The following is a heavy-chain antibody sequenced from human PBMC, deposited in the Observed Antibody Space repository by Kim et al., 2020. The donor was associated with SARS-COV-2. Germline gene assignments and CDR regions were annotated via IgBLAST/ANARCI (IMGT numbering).Heavy chain of an antibody. D-gene: IGHD2-21*02. CDR2: FDPEDGET. V-gene: IGHV1-24*01. CDR1: GYTLTELS. Sequence: ASVKVSCKVSGYTLTELSMHWVRQAPGKGLEWMGGFDPEDGETIYAQKFQGRVTMTEDTSTDTAYMELSSLRSEDTAVYYCATSREVVTPEPFDYWGQGTLVTVSS. CDR3: ATSREVVTPEPFDY. J-gene: IGHJ4*02.